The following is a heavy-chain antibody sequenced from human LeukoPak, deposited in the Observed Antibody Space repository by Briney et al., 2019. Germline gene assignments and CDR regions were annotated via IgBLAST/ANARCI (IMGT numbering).Heavy chain of an antibody. J-gene: IGHJ4*02. CDR1: GFTFSSYG. Sequence: GGSLRLSCAASGFTFSSYGMHWVRQAPGKGLEWVAFIRYDGSNKYYADSVKGRFTISRDNSKNTVFLQMNSLRAEDTAIYYCAKDPHSSSWYPAYFDYWGQGTLVTVSS. D-gene: IGHD6-13*01. CDR3: AKDPHSSSWYPAYFDY. V-gene: IGHV3-30*02. CDR2: IRYDGSNK.